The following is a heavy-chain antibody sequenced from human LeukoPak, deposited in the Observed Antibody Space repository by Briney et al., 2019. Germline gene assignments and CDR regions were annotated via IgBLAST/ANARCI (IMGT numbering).Heavy chain of an antibody. Sequence: ASVKVSCKASGYTFTSYYMHWVRQAPGQGLEWMGIINPSGGSTSYAQKFQGRVTMTRDMSTSTVYLELSSLRSEDTAMYYCAGGAPLVPLDYWGQGTLVTVSS. D-gene: IGHD6-6*01. CDR1: GYTFTSYY. CDR2: INPSGGST. CDR3: AGGAPLVPLDY. V-gene: IGHV1-46*01. J-gene: IGHJ4*02.